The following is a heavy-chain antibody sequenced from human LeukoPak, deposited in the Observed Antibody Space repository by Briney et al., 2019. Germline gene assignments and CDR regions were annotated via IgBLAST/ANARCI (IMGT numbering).Heavy chain of an antibody. CDR3: ANYYYDSSGYLSVPFDP. Sequence: GGSLRLSCAAPGFTFSSYAMSWVRQAPGKGLEWVSAISGSGGSTYYADSVKGRFTISRDNSKNTLYLQMNSLRAEDTAVYYCANYYYDSSGYLSVPFDPWGQGTLVTVSS. J-gene: IGHJ5*02. V-gene: IGHV3-23*01. CDR1: GFTFSSYA. D-gene: IGHD3-22*01. CDR2: ISGSGGST.